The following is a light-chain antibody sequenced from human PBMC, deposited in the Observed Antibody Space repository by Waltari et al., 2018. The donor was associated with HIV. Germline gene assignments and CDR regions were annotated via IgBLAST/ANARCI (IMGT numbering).Light chain of an antibody. J-gene: IGLJ3*02. Sequence: QSVLTQPPSASGTPGQLVTISCSGGNSYLGRKTVDGYTQVQGKAPKLLIYSNDQRPSGIPDRFSGSKSGTSASLAVSGLQSEDEADYYCAAWDDSLNVWVFGGGTKLTVL. CDR3: AAWDDSLNVWV. V-gene: IGLV1-44*01. CDR2: SND. CDR1: NSYLGRKT.